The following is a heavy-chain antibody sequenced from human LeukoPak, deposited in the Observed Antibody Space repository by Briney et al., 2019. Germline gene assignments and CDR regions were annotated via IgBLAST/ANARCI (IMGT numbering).Heavy chain of an antibody. D-gene: IGHD5-18*01. CDR1: GFTFSSHA. V-gene: IGHV3-23*01. CDR3: ACTAYYYYYLDV. Sequence: PVRSLRLSCAASGFTFSSHAMSWVRQAPGKGLEWVSAVSGSGDNTYYADSVKGRFTISRDNSKNTLYLHMSSLRAEDTAVYYCACTAYYYYYLDVWGKGTTVTVSS. CDR2: VSGSGDNT. J-gene: IGHJ6*03.